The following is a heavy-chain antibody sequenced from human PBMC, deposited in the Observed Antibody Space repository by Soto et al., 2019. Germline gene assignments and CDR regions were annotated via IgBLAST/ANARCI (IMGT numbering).Heavy chain of an antibody. D-gene: IGHD2-2*01. CDR3: ARLVVVPAAKGDYYYYGMDV. CDR2: IDPSDSYT. J-gene: IGHJ6*02. CDR1: GYSFTSYW. V-gene: IGHV5-10-1*01. Sequence: PGESLKISCKGSGYSFTSYWISWVRQMPGKGLEWMGRIDPSDSYTNYSPSFQGHVTISADKSISTAYLQWSSLKASDTAMYYCARLVVVPAAKGDYYYYGMDVWGQGTTVTAAS.